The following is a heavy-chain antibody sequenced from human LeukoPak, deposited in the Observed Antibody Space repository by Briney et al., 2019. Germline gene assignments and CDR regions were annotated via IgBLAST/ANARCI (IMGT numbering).Heavy chain of an antibody. CDR2: IKSKGNNYGT. Sequence: GGSLRLSCAASGFSFSGSPIHWVRQASGKGPEWVGRIKSKGNNYGTAYAASVKGRFTISRDDSKNTAYLQMKSLKTEDTAVYYCTRLMSDYCGAGSCYFDYWGQGSLVTVSS. CDR1: GFSFSGSP. D-gene: IGHD2-15*01. J-gene: IGHJ4*02. V-gene: IGHV3-73*01. CDR3: TRLMSDYCGAGSCYFDY.